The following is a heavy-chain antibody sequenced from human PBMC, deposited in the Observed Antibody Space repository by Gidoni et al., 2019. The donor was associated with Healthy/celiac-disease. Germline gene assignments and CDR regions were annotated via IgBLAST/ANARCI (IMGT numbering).Heavy chain of an antibody. Sequence: EVQLVESGGVVVQPGGSLRLSCAASGFTFDDYTMHWVRQAPGKGLEWVSLISLDGGSTYYADSVKGRFTISRDNSKNSLYLQMNSLRTEDTALYYCAKGDCSSTSCYTKRYYYYGMDVWGQGTTVTVSS. D-gene: IGHD2-2*02. CDR2: ISLDGGST. V-gene: IGHV3-43*01. CDR1: GFTFDDYT. J-gene: IGHJ6*02. CDR3: AKGDCSSTSCYTKRYYYYGMDV.